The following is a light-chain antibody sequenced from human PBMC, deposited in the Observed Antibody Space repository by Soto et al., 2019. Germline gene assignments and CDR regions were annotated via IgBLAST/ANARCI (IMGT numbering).Light chain of an antibody. J-gene: IGKJ4*01. Sequence: DIVMTQTPLSLPVTPGEPASISCRSSQSLLDSDDGNTYLDGYLQKPGQSPQLLIYTVSYRASGVPDRFSGSGSGTDFTLKISRVEAEDVGVYYCMQRIEFPLTFGGGTKVEIK. CDR3: MQRIEFPLT. V-gene: IGKV2-40*01. CDR1: QSLLDSDDGNTY. CDR2: TVS.